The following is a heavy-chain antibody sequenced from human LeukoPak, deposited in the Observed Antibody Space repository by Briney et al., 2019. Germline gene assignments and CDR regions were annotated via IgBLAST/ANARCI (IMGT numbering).Heavy chain of an antibody. D-gene: IGHD7-27*01. V-gene: IGHV4-38-2*02. CDR2: IYHSGST. CDR3: ARGFRGDNFDY. Sequence: PSETLSLTCTVSGYSITSGYYWGWIRPPPGKGLEWIGSIYHSGSTHYNPSLNSRVTMSVDTSKNQVSLKLSSVTAADTAVYFCARGFRGDNFDYWGQGTLVTVSS. J-gene: IGHJ4*02. CDR1: GYSITSGYY.